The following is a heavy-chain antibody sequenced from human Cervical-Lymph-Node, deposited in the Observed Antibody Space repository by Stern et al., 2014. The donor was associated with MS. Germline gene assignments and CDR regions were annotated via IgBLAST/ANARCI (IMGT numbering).Heavy chain of an antibody. CDR3: ARDQWFGESYYYYGMDV. V-gene: IGHV4-30-4*01. Sequence: QLQLQESGPGLVKPSQTLSLTCTVSGGSISSGAYYWSWIRQPPGNGLEWIGYISYSGNTYYNPSLKIRVTISVDTSKNQFSLKRSSVTAADTAVYYCARDQWFGESYYYYGMDVWGQGTTVTVSS. J-gene: IGHJ6*02. D-gene: IGHD3-10*01. CDR2: ISYSGNT. CDR1: GGSISSGAYY.